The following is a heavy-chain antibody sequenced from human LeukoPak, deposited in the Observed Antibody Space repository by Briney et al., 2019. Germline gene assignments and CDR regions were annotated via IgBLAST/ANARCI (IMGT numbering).Heavy chain of an antibody. V-gene: IGHV1-18*01. CDR1: GYTFTSYG. Sequence: GASVKVSCKASGYTFTSYGISWVRQAPGQGLEWMGWISAYNGNTNYAQKLQGRVTMTTDTSTSTAYMELRSLRAGDTAVYYCARAVPYGSGISDAFDIWGQGTMVTVSS. CDR2: ISAYNGNT. J-gene: IGHJ3*02. D-gene: IGHD3-10*01. CDR3: ARAVPYGSGISDAFDI.